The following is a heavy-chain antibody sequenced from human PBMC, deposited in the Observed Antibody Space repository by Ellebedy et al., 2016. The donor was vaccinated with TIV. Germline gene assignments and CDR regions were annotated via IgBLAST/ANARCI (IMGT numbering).Heavy chain of an antibody. J-gene: IGHJ4*02. Sequence: ASVKVSCXASGYTFTGQYIHWVRQAPGQGLEWMGCINPKTGDISYAQKFQARVTMTSDASITTAYLEVSRLSSDDTALYYCARDYWGSYEYWGQGTLVTVSS. CDR3: ARDYWGSYEY. CDR2: INPKTGDI. D-gene: IGHD3-16*01. V-gene: IGHV1-2*02. CDR1: GYTFTGQY.